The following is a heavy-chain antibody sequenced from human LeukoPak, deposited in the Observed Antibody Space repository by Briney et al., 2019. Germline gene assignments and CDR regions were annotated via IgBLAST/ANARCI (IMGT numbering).Heavy chain of an antibody. V-gene: IGHV3-53*01. Sequence: QSGGSLRLSCAASGLTVNNNYMNWVRQAPGKGLEWVSALYIGGNTYYADSVRGRFTISRDNSKNTLYLQMNSLRAEDTAIYYCMTAAGYNFGQYWGQGTQVTVSS. D-gene: IGHD5-18*01. J-gene: IGHJ4*02. CDR2: LYIGGNT. CDR1: GLTVNNNY. CDR3: MTAAGYNFGQY.